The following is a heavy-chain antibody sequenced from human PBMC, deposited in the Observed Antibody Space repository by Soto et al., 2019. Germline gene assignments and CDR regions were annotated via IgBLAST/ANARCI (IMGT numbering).Heavy chain of an antibody. CDR2: ISGSGGST. V-gene: IGHV3-23*01. CDR1: GFTFSSYA. Sequence: EVQLLESGGGLVQPGGSLRLSCAASGFTFSSYAMSWVRHAPGKGLEWVSAISGSGGSTYYADSVKGRFTISSDNPKNTRYRQMDSLRAVDTAVYYCAKDFRIAARLNWFAPWGQGTLVTVSA. D-gene: IGHD6-6*01. J-gene: IGHJ5*02. CDR3: AKDFRIAARLNWFAP.